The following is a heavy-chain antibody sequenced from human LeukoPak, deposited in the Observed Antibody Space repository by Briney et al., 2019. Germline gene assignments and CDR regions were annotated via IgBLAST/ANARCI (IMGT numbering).Heavy chain of an antibody. CDR1: GGSISSRNHY. Sequence: PSETLSLTCTVSGGSISSRNHYWGWIRQPPGKGLEWIGSIYYSGSTYYNPSLKSRVTISVDTSKNQFSLKLSSVTAADTAVYYCARHGRGSYYRALRYWGQGTLVTVSS. CDR3: ARHGRGSYYRALRY. J-gene: IGHJ4*02. V-gene: IGHV4-39*01. D-gene: IGHD1-26*01. CDR2: IYYSGST.